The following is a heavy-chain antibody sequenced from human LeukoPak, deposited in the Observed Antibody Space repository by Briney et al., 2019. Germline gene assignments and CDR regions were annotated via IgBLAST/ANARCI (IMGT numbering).Heavy chain of an antibody. J-gene: IGHJ4*02. Sequence: NPGGSLRLSCAASGFTFSNAWMSWVRQAPGKGLEWVGRIKSKTDGGTTDYVAPVKGRFSISRDDAKNTLYLQMNSLKTEDTAVYYCTKATPDSTGWIDYWGQGILVTVSS. V-gene: IGHV3-15*01. D-gene: IGHD6-19*01. CDR1: GFTFSNAW. CDR2: IKSKTDGGTT. CDR3: TKATPDSTGWIDY.